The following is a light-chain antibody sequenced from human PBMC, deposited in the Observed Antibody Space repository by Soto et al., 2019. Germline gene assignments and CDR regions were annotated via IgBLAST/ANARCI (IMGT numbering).Light chain of an antibody. CDR3: QRYGTPRRT. V-gene: IGKV3-20*01. CDR2: GAF. CDR1: ESITSTY. Sequence: EIVLTQSPGTLSLSPGERATLSCSASESITSTYLAWYQQKPGRSPRLVIYGAFNRATGTPDRLSASGSGEDFPLTISRLEPEESAVYFCQRYGTPRRTFGQGTRVQI. J-gene: IGKJ1*01.